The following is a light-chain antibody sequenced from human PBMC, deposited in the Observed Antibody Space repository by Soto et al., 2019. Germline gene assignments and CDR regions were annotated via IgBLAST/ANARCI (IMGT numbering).Light chain of an antibody. Sequence: EIVLTQSPATLSLSPGERATLSCWANQSVSSSLAWYQQKPGQAPRLLIYDASNRATGIPARFSGSGSGTGFFLTISSLEPEDFAFYYCQQRSNWPPTFGQGTKVEIK. CDR3: QQRSNWPPT. CDR2: DAS. J-gene: IGKJ1*01. CDR1: QSVSSS. V-gene: IGKV3-11*01.